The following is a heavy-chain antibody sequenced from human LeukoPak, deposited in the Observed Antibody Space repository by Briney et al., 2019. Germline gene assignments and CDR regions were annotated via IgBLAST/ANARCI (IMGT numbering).Heavy chain of an antibody. D-gene: IGHD1-14*01. V-gene: IGHV1-3*01. J-gene: IGHJ4*02. CDR3: ATSPNPNYFDY. Sequence: ASEKVSCKASGYTFASYAMHWVRQAPGQRLEWMGWINAGNGNTKYSQKSQGRVTITRDTSASTAYMELSSLSSEDTAVYYCATSPNPNYFDYWGQGTLVTVSS. CDR1: GYTFASYA. CDR2: INAGNGNT.